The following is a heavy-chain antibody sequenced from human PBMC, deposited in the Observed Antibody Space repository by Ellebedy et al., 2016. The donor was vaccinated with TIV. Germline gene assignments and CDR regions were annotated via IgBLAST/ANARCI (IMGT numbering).Heavy chain of an antibody. CDR2: IYHSGSN. Sequence: MPSETLSLTCAVSGGFISNYYWTWIQQSPETGLEWIGYIYHSGSNGSNPSLKSRVTISVDTPKNQFSLKLNSVTAADTAVYYCARGAPFPYYFDSWGQGLLVTVSS. CDR1: GGFISNYY. V-gene: IGHV4-59*01. J-gene: IGHJ4*02. CDR3: ARGAPFPYYFDS.